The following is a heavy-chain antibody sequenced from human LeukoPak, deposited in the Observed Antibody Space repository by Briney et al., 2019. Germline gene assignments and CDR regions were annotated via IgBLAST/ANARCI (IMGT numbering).Heavy chain of an antibody. V-gene: IGHV4-30-4*08. CDR2: SCYSGST. D-gene: IGHD3-3*01. Sequence: SGTLSLTCAASGGSISSGDYYWSWIRQPPGLGLVWFGYSCYSGSTYYNPSLKGRVTISVDTSKNQFYLKLSSVTAADTAVYYCARDAFNAYYDFWSGYYDYWGQGTLVTVSS. CDR1: GGSISSGDYY. CDR3: ARDAFNAYYDFWSGYYDY. J-gene: IGHJ4*02.